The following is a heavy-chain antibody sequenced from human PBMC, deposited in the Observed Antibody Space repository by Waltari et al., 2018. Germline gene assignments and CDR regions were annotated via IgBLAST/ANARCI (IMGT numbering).Heavy chain of an antibody. V-gene: IGHV4-4*07. CDR3: ARSYCRSTSCYRRADDAFDI. CDR2: IYTSGST. J-gene: IGHJ3*02. CDR1: GGSISSYY. D-gene: IGHD2-2*01. Sequence: QVQLQESGPGLVKPSETLSLTCTVSGGSISSYYWSWIRQPAGKGLEWIGRIYTSGSTTYIPTLKSRVTMSVDTSKNQFSLKLSSVTAADTAVYYCARSYCRSTSCYRRADDAFDIWGQGTMVTVSS.